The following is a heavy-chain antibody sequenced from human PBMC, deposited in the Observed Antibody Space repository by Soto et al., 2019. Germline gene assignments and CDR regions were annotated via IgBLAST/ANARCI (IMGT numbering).Heavy chain of an antibody. J-gene: IGHJ4*02. Sequence: HPVGSLRLSCAASGFTFSSYGMHWVRQAPGKGLEWVAVISYDGSNKYYADSVKGRFTISRDNSKNTLYLQMNSLRAEDTAVYYCAKESRPLYWGQGTLVTVSS. V-gene: IGHV3-30*18. CDR3: AKESRPLY. CDR2: ISYDGSNK. CDR1: GFTFSSYG.